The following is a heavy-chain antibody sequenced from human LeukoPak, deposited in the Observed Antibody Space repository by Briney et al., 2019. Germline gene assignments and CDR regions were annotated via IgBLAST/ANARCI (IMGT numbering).Heavy chain of an antibody. D-gene: IGHD3-10*01. J-gene: IGHJ4*02. V-gene: IGHV4-34*01. Sequence: PSETLSLTCVVSGGSVSGYYWGWIRQPPGKGLEWVGEINRGGSTNYNPSLKNRVTISVDTSKNQFSLKLTSVTAADTAVYFCASGVGTGSYFNGDWGQGTLVTVSS. CDR2: INRGGST. CDR3: ASGVGTGSYFNGD. CDR1: GGSVSGYY.